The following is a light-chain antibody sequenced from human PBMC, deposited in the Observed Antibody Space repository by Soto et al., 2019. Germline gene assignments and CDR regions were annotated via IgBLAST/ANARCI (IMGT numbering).Light chain of an antibody. CDR1: SSDVGGNKY. Sequence: QSVLTQPASVSGSPGQSITISCTGTSSDVGGNKYVSWYQHYPGKAPKLMICDVSNRPSGVSNRFSGSKSGNTASLTISGPQAEDGADYYCSAFTGTTYFFGTGTKVTVL. CDR3: SAFTGTTYF. V-gene: IGLV2-14*03. J-gene: IGLJ1*01. CDR2: DVS.